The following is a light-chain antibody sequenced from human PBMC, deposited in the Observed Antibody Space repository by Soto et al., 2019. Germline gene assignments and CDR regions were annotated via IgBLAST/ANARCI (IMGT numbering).Light chain of an antibody. J-gene: IGKJ3*01. CDR2: AAS. CDR1: QSISSY. CDR3: QQNYSTPL. V-gene: IGKV1-39*01. Sequence: DIQMTQSPSSLSASVGDRVTITCRASQSISSYLNWYQQKPGKAPKLLIYAASSLQSGVPSRFSGSGSGTDFTLTISSLQPEDFATYYCQQNYSTPLFGPGTKVDIK.